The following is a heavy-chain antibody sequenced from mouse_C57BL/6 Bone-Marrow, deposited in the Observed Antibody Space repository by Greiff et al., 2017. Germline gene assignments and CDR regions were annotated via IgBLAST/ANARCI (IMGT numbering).Heavy chain of an antibody. Sequence: VQLQQSVAELVRPGASVKLSCTASGFNIKNTYMPWVKQRPEQGLEWIGRIAPANGNTKYAPKVPGKATITADTSSNTAYLQLSSLTSEDTAIYYCASSGTTVVATAWYFDVWGTGTTVTVSS. CDR2: IAPANGNT. V-gene: IGHV14-3*01. CDR3: ASSGTTVVATAWYFDV. D-gene: IGHD1-1*01. J-gene: IGHJ1*03. CDR1: GFNIKNTY.